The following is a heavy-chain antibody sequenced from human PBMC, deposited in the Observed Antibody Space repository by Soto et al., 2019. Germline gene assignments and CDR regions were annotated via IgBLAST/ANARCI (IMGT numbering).Heavy chain of an antibody. CDR2: IYYSGST. V-gene: IGHV4-30-4*01. J-gene: IGHJ5*02. Sequence: SETLSLTCTVSGGSISSGDYYWSWIRQPPGKGLEWIGYIYYSGSTYYNPSLKSRVTISVDTSKNQFSLKLSSVTAADTAVYYCARDLGYYGGNLNWFDPWGQGTLVTVS. CDR3: ARDLGYYGGNLNWFDP. CDR1: GGSISSGDYY. D-gene: IGHD4-17*01.